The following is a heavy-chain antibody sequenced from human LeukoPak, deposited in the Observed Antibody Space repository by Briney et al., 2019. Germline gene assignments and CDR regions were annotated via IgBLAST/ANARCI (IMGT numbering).Heavy chain of an antibody. CDR1: GGSISSYY. CDR2: INHSGST. J-gene: IGHJ4*02. Sequence: SETLSLTCTVSGGSISSYYWSWIRQPPGKGLEWIGEINHSGSTNYNPSLKSRVTISVDTSKNQFSLKLSSVTAADTAVYYCALVPITSGDGVDYWGQGTLVTVSS. CDR3: ALVPITSGDGVDY. D-gene: IGHD3-10*01. V-gene: IGHV4-34*01.